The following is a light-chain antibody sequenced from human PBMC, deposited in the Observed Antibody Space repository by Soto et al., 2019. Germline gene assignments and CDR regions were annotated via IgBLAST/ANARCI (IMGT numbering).Light chain of an antibody. CDR2: GVS. J-gene: IGLJ2*01. CDR1: SSDVGGYNF. Sequence: QSALTQPRSVSGSPGQSVTISCTGTSSDVGGYNFVSWYQQHPGKAPNLMIYGVSQRPSGVPDRFSGSKSGNTASLTISGLQAEDEAEYYCSSYAGTYSFVVFGGGTQLTVL. V-gene: IGLV2-11*01. CDR3: SSYAGTYSFVV.